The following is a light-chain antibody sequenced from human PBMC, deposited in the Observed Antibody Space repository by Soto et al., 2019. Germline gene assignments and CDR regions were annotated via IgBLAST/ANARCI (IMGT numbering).Light chain of an antibody. J-gene: IGKJ1*01. CDR2: GAS. V-gene: IGKV3-20*01. CDR3: QQYGSSPPT. CDR1: QSGTGSY. Sequence: ERVLTQSPGTLYLSPGEGATLSCRAIQSGTGSYLAWYQQKPGQAPRLLIYGASTRATGIPDRFSGSGSGTDVTLTISRLEPEDFAVYCCQQYGSSPPTFGQGTKVEMK.